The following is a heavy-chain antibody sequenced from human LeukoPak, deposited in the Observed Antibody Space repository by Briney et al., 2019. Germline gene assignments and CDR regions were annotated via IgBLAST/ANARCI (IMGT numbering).Heavy chain of an antibody. Sequence: GGSVRLSCAASGFTFSSYGMHWVRQAPGKGLEWVAFIRYDGSNKDYADSVKGRFTISRDNSKNTLYLQMNSLRAEDTAVYYCAKTSGYDDYWGQGTLVTVSS. J-gene: IGHJ4*02. CDR1: GFTFSSYG. D-gene: IGHD2-15*01. CDR2: IRYDGSNK. CDR3: AKTSGYDDY. V-gene: IGHV3-30*02.